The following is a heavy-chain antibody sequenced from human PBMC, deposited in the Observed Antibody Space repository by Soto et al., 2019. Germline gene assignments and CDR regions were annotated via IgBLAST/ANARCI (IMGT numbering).Heavy chain of an antibody. D-gene: IGHD6-6*01. Sequence: EVQLVESGGGLVQPGGSLKLSCAASGFTFSGSAMHWVRQASGKGLEWVGRIRSKANSYATAYAASVKGRFTISRDDSKNTAYLQMNSLKTEDTAVYYCARIAARRPPGWKNNWFDPWGQGTLVTVSS. CDR3: ARIAARRPPGWKNNWFDP. V-gene: IGHV3-73*02. J-gene: IGHJ5*02. CDR2: IRSKANSYAT. CDR1: GFTFSGSA.